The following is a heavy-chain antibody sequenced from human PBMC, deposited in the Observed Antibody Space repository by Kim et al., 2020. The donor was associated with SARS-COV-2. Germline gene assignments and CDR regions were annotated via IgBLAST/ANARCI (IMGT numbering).Heavy chain of an antibody. Sequence: NYTPSLRGRVTISVDTSKNQFSLKLSSVTAADTAVYYCAGTARGANFDYWGRGALVTVSS. CDR3: AGTARGANFDY. D-gene: IGHD1-26*01. J-gene: IGHJ4*02. V-gene: IGHV4-4*09.